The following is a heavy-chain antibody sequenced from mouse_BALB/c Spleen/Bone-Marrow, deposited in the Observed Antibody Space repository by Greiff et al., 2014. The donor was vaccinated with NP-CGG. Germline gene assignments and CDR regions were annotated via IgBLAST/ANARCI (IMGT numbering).Heavy chain of an antibody. CDR2: INPGSGAT. CDR3: ARKLGPSYAMDY. CDR1: GHAFTNYL. J-gene: IGHJ4*01. D-gene: IGHD4-1*01. Sequence: VKLMESGADLVRPGTSVKVSCKASGHAFTNYLIEWVKQRPGQGLEWIGVINPGSGATNYNEKFKGKATLTADKSSSTAYMQLSSLTSDDSAVYFCARKLGPSYAMDYWGQGTSVTVSS. V-gene: IGHV1-54*01.